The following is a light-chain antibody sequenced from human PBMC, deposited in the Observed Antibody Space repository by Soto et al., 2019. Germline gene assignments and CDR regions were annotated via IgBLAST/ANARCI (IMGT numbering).Light chain of an antibody. CDR1: QSISSW. V-gene: IGKV1-5*03. CDR3: QQYNSQFGT. CDR2: KAS. Sequence: DIPMTQSPSTLSASVGDRVTITCRVSQSISSWLAWYQQKPGKAPKLLIYKASSLESGVPSRFSGSGSGTEFTLTISSLQPDDFATYYCQQYNSQFGTFGQGTKVEIK. J-gene: IGKJ1*01.